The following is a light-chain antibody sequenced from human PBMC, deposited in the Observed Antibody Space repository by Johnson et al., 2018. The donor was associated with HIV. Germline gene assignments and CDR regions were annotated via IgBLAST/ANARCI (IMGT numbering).Light chain of an antibody. CDR1: SSNIGNNY. Sequence: QSVLKQPPSVSAAPGQKVTISCSGSSSNIGNNYVSWYQQLQGTAPKLLIYDNNKRPSGIPDRFSGSTSGTSATLGITGLQTGAEADYYCGTWDTSLSTGFFGTGTKVTVL. V-gene: IGLV1-51*01. CDR3: GTWDTSLSTGF. J-gene: IGLJ1*01. CDR2: DNN.